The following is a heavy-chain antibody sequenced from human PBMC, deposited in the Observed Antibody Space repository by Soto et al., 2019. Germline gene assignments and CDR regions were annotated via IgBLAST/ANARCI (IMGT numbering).Heavy chain of an antibody. CDR3: AGGVLSGSYYNWFDP. D-gene: IGHD1-26*01. J-gene: IGHJ5*02. CDR1: GYTFTGYY. V-gene: IGHV1-2*02. CDR2: INPNSGGT. Sequence: ASVTVSCTASGYTFTGYYMHWVRQAPGQGLEWMGWINPNSGGTDYAQKFQGRVTMTRDTSISTAYMELSRLRSDDTAVYYCAGGVLSGSYYNWFDPWGQGTPVTVSS.